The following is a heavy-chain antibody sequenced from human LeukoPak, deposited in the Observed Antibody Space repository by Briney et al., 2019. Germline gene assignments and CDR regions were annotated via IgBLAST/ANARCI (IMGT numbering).Heavy chain of an antibody. CDR1: GYTFTGYY. D-gene: IGHD2-15*01. J-gene: IGHJ5*02. CDR2: INPNSGGT. V-gene: IGHV1-2*02. Sequence: ASVKVSCKASGYTFTGYYMHWVRQAPGQGLEWMGWINPNSGGTNYAQKFQGRVTMTRDTSISTAYMELSRLRSDDTAVYYCARERGYCSGGSCYSTHWFDPWGQGTLVTVSS. CDR3: ARERGYCSGGSCYSTHWFDP.